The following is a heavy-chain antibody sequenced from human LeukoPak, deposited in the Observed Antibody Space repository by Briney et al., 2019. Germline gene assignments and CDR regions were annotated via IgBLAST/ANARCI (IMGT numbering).Heavy chain of an antibody. CDR1: GGSISSSSYY. D-gene: IGHD3-10*01. CDR2: IYYSGST. CDR3: ARDLDYYGPGGNCGMDV. V-gene: IGHV4-39*07. J-gene: IGHJ6*02. Sequence: PSETLSLTCTVSGGSISSSSYYWGWIRQPPGKGLEWIGSIYYSGSTYYNPSLKSRVTISVDTSKNQFSLKLSSVTAADTAVYYCARDLDYYGPGGNCGMDVWGQGTTVTVSS.